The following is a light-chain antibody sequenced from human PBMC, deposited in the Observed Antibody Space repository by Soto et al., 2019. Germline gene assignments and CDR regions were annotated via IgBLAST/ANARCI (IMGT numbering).Light chain of an antibody. V-gene: IGLV2-23*02. CDR3: CSDAGSLTWV. Sequence: QSALTQPASVSGSPGQSITISCTGTSSDVGSHNFVSWYQQHPGKAPKRMIYGVRERPSGVSNRFSGSKSGNTASLTISGLQAEDEADYYCCSDAGSLTWVFGGGTQLTVL. CDR2: GVR. CDR1: SSDVGSHNF. J-gene: IGLJ3*02.